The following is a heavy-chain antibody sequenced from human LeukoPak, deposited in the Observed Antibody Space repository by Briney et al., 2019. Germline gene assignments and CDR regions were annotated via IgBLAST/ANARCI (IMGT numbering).Heavy chain of an antibody. V-gene: IGHV3-66*01. CDR2: IYNNGDT. CDR3: ARSPSYGDYLFDY. J-gene: IGHJ4*02. Sequence: GGSLRLSCAVSGFTVSSIHMSWVRQAPGKGLEWVSVIYNNGDTYYADSVKGRFTISRGNSKNTVYLQMHSLRAEDTAVYYCARSPSYGDYLFDYWGQGTLVTVSS. CDR1: GFTVSSIH. D-gene: IGHD4-17*01.